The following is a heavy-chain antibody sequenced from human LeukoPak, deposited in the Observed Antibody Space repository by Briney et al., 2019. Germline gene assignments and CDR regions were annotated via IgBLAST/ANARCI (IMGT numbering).Heavy chain of an antibody. D-gene: IGHD3-10*01. Sequence: SVTVSCKASGGTFSSYAISWVRQAPGQGLDWMGGIIPLFGTANYAQKFQGRVTITADESTSTAYMELSSLTSEDTAVYYCARGSHRYYGSGSYPSTPFAYWGQGTLVTVSS. V-gene: IGHV1-69*13. CDR1: GGTFSSYA. J-gene: IGHJ4*02. CDR3: ARGSHRYYGSGSYPSTPFAY. CDR2: IIPLFGTA.